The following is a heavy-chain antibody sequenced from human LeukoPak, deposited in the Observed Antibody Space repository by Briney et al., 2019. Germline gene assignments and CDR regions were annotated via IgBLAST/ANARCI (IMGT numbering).Heavy chain of an antibody. CDR1: GGSITGYF. CDR3: ARGLRTDSGYDDGEDH. Sequence: KSSETLSLTCTVSGGSITGYFWTWIRQPAGKGLEWIGRIYHIESPNYNPALKSRVTISVDTSKNQFSLKLSSVTAADSAVYYCARGLRTDSGYDDGEDHWGQGTMVTVSS. J-gene: IGHJ4*02. V-gene: IGHV4-4*07. CDR2: IYHIESP. D-gene: IGHD5-12*01.